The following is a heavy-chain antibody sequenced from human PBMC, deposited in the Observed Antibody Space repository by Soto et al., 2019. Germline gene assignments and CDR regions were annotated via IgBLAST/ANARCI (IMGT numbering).Heavy chain of an antibody. D-gene: IGHD3-9*01. Sequence: GGSLRLSCAASGFTFSSYGMHWVRQAPGKGLEWVAVISYDGSNKYYADSVKGRFTISRDNSKNTLYLQMNSLRAEDTAVYYWAKDFDSSGVVYYYYYYGMDVWGQGTTVTVSS. V-gene: IGHV3-30*18. CDR1: GFTFSSYG. CDR3: AKDFDSSGVVYYYYYYGMDV. J-gene: IGHJ6*02. CDR2: ISYDGSNK.